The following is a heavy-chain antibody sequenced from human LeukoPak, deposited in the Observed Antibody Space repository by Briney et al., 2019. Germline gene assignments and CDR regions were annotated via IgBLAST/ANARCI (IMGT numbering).Heavy chain of an antibody. CDR3: ATPVGGLYFDY. CDR2: INPSGGST. Sequence: ASVKVSCKASGYTFTSYYMHWVRQAPGQGLEWMGIINPSGGSTSYAQRFQGRVTMTEDTSTDTAYMELSSLRSEDTAVYYCATPVGGLYFDYWGQGTLVTVSS. D-gene: IGHD1-26*01. J-gene: IGHJ4*02. V-gene: IGHV1-46*01. CDR1: GYTFTSYY.